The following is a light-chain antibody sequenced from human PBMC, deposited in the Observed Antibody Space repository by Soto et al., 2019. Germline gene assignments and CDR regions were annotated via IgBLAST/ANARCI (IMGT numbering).Light chain of an antibody. Sequence: EIVMTQSPATLSVSPGERATLSCRASQSISSSLAWYQRRPGQAPRLLIYGTTTRAADVPSRFSGSGSGAEFTLTISSLQSEDFAFYYCQQYNNWPKTFGQGTKVDIK. CDR3: QQYNNWPKT. CDR2: GTT. V-gene: IGKV3-15*01. J-gene: IGKJ1*01. CDR1: QSISSS.